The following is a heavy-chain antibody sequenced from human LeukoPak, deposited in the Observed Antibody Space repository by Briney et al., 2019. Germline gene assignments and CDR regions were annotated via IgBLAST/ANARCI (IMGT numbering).Heavy chain of an antibody. Sequence: SETLSLTCSVSGAPFTTYSWNWIRQAPGKGLEWIGFICSGGTTNYNPSVKGRFTISLDKSRNKVSLQLRSVTAADSAIYYCTKGYYEPFDSWGQGILVTVSS. V-gene: IGHV4-4*08. D-gene: IGHD3-22*01. CDR1: GAPFTTYS. CDR3: TKGYYEPFDS. CDR2: ICSGGTT. J-gene: IGHJ4*02.